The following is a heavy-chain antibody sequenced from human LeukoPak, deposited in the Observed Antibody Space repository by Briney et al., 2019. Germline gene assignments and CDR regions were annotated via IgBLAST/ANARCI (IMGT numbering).Heavy chain of an antibody. D-gene: IGHD5-18*01. CDR3: AKADTQYYYGMDV. V-gene: IGHV4-30-4*01. CDR1: GGSISSGDYY. J-gene: IGHJ6*02. Sequence: SETLSLTCTVSGGSISSGDYYWSWIRQPPGEGLEWIGYIYYSRSTYYNPSLKSRVTISVDTSKNQFSLKLSPVTAADTAVYYCAKADTQYYYGMDVWGQGTTVTVSS. CDR2: IYYSRST.